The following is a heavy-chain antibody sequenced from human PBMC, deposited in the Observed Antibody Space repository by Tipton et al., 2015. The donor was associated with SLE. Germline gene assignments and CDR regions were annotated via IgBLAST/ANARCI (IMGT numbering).Heavy chain of an antibody. CDR2: IKQDGSEK. V-gene: IGHV3-7*03. CDR1: GFTFSSYW. D-gene: IGHD4-17*01. J-gene: IGHJ4*02. CDR3: AKDAHGDYSLLDH. Sequence: SLRLSCAVSGFTFSSYWMSWVRQAPGKGLEWMANIKQDGSEKYYVDSVKGRFTTSRDNAKNALYLQMINLRAEDTAFYYCAKDAHGDYSLLDHWGQGTLVTVSS.